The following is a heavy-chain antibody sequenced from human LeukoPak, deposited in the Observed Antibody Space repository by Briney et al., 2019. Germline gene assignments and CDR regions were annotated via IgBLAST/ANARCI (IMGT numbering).Heavy chain of an antibody. CDR1: GYSISSGYY. Sequence: PSETLSLTCAVSGYSISSGYYWGWIRQPPGKGLEWIGSIYHSGSTYYNPSLKSRVTISVDTSKNQFSLKLSSVTAADTAVYYCARISEDDYWGQGTLVTVSS. V-gene: IGHV4-38-2*01. CDR2: IYHSGST. J-gene: IGHJ4*02. CDR3: ARISEDDY.